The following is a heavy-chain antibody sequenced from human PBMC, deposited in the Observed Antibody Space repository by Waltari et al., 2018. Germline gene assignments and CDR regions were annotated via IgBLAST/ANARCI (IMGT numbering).Heavy chain of an antibody. CDR1: GFTFSSYA. J-gene: IGHJ4*02. CDR2: ITGGGDST. Sequence: EVQVLESGGGLVQPGGSLRLSCAASGFTFSSYAMTWVRQPPGKGLEWVSGITGGGDSTYYADSVKGRFTISRDNSKNTLYLQMNSLRAEDTAVYYCAKVGDSGYAYAYYDHWGQGTLVTVSS. V-gene: IGHV3-23*01. CDR3: AKVGDSGYAYAYYDH. D-gene: IGHD5-12*01.